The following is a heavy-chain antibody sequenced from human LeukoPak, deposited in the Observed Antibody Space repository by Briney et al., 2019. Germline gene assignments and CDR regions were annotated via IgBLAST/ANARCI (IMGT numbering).Heavy chain of an antibody. CDR3: ARDRTSWGRPFGAFDI. CDR2: ISYDGSNK. Sequence: GGTLRLSCAASGFTFSSYAMHWVRQAPAKGLEWVAVISYDGSNKYYADSVKGRFTISRDNSKNTLYLQMNSLRAEDTAVYYCARDRTSWGRPFGAFDIWGQGTMVTVSS. CDR1: GFTFSSYA. V-gene: IGHV3-30*04. J-gene: IGHJ3*02. D-gene: IGHD3-16*01.